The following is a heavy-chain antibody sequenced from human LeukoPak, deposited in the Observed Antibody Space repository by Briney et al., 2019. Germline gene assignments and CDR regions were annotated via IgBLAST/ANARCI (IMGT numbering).Heavy chain of an antibody. Sequence: SETLSLTCTVSGGSISSYYWSWIRQPPGKGLEWIGYIYYSGSTNYNPSLESRVTISVDTSKNQFSLKLSSVTAADTAVYYCASSYGSGSYYPWGQGTLVTVSS. V-gene: IGHV4-59*01. J-gene: IGHJ5*02. CDR2: IYYSGST. CDR3: ASSYGSGSYYP. CDR1: GGSISSYY. D-gene: IGHD3-10*01.